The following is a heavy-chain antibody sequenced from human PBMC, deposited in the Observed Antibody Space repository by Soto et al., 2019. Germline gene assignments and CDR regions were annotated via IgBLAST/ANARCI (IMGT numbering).Heavy chain of an antibody. J-gene: IGHJ6*02. CDR2: INAYNGNT. D-gene: IGHD3-3*01. CDR1: GYTFTSYA. Sequence: ASVKVSCKASGYTFTSYAMHWVRQAPGQRLEWMGWINAYNGNTKYAQKLQGRVTMTTDTSTSTAYMELRSLRSDDTAVYYCARGRGKDYDFWSGYPYGMDVWGQGTTVTVSS. V-gene: IGHV1-3*01. CDR3: ARGRGKDYDFWSGYPYGMDV.